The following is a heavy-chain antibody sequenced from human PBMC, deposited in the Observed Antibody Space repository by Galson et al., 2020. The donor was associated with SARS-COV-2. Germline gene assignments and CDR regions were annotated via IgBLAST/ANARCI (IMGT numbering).Heavy chain of an antibody. V-gene: IGHV4-39*07. CDR1: GGSIISSFY. Sequence: SETLSLTCTVSGGSIISSFYWGWIRQSPGKGLEWIGSIYYSGSTKDNPSFKSRVTISIDTSKNQFSLKMSSVTAADTAVYYCARESNTMIGGDWVDPWGQGTLVTVSS. J-gene: IGHJ5*02. CDR3: ARESNTMIGGDWVDP. CDR2: IYYSGST. D-gene: IGHD3-22*01.